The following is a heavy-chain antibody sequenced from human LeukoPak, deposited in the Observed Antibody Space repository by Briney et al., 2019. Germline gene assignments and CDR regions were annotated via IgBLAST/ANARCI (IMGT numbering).Heavy chain of an antibody. V-gene: IGHV3-30*02. CDR1: GFTFSNFG. J-gene: IGHJ6*03. CDR3: AKTSSSDPSGHYYYMDV. CDR2: IRFDGTSE. D-gene: IGHD3-3*01. Sequence: GGSLRLSCEDSGFTFSNFGMHWVRQAPGKGLEWVAFIRFDGTSEFYADSVKARFTISRDNSQNTVSLQLNNLRIEDTALYYCAKTSSSDPSGHYYYMDVWGKGTTVTVSS.